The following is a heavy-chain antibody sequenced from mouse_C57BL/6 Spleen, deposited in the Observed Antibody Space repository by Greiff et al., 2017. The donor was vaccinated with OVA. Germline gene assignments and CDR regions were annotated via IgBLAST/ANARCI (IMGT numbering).Heavy chain of an antibody. CDR2: IYPSDSET. CDR1: GYTFTSYW. Sequence: QVQLQQPGAELVRPGSSVKLSCKASGYTFTSYWMDWVKQRPGQGLEWIGNIYPSDSETHYNQKFKDKATLTVDKSSSTAYMQLSSLTSEDSAVYYCARKNDGRGGYFDVWGTGTTVTVSS. CDR3: ARKNDGRGGYFDV. D-gene: IGHD1-1*01. V-gene: IGHV1-61*01. J-gene: IGHJ1*03.